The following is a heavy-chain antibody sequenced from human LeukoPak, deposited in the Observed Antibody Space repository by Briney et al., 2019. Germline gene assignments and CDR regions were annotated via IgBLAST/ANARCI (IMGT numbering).Heavy chain of an antibody. V-gene: IGHV1-2*02. Sequence: ASVKVSCKASGYTFTGYYMHWVRQAPGQGLEWMGWINPNSGGTNYAQKFQGRVTMTRDTSISTAYIELSRLRSDDTAVYYCARAYYYDSSGYHNAAFDIWGQGTMVTVSS. CDR2: INPNSGGT. J-gene: IGHJ3*02. CDR1: GYTFTGYY. D-gene: IGHD3-22*01. CDR3: ARAYYYDSSGYHNAAFDI.